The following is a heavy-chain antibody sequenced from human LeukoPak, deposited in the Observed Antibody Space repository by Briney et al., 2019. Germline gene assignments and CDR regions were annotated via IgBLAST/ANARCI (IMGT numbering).Heavy chain of an antibody. CDR1: GFNFGEYA. J-gene: IGHJ4*02. Sequence: GGSLRLSCAGSGFNFGEYAVNWVRRAPGKGLEWVGLITTKASGGTPEYAASVRGRFSISRDDSKNIAYLQLNNLKSEDTAMYFCTREVERGGSYWGGDYWGQGTLVTVSS. CDR3: TREVERGGSYWGGDY. D-gene: IGHD1-26*01. V-gene: IGHV3-49*04. CDR2: ITTKASGGTP.